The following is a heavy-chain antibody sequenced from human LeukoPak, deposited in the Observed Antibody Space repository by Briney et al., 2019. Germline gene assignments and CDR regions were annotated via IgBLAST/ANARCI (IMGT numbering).Heavy chain of an antibody. CDR3: AKVVGVWELLEIDY. Sequence: PGGSLRLSCAASGFTFSSYAMSWVRQVPGKGLEWVSVISGSGDNTYYADSVKGRFTISRDNSKNMLYLQMNSLRAEDTAVYYCAKVVGVWELLEIDYWGQGTLVTVSS. CDR1: GFTFSSYA. J-gene: IGHJ4*02. D-gene: IGHD1-26*01. CDR2: ISGSGDNT. V-gene: IGHV3-23*01.